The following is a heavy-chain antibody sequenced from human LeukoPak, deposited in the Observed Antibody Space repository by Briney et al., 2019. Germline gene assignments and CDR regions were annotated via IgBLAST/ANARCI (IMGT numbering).Heavy chain of an antibody. Sequence: ASVKVSCKASGYTFSSYYIHWVRLAPGQGLQWMGIVNPTDGGTQYAQNFQGRVTMTRDTSTSTVYMELSSLTSEDTAVYFCTRPGVVGAPGDFDCWGQGTLITVSS. CDR3: TRPGVVGAPGDFDC. J-gene: IGHJ4*02. D-gene: IGHD2-15*01. V-gene: IGHV1-46*01. CDR2: VNPTDGGT. CDR1: GYTFSSYY.